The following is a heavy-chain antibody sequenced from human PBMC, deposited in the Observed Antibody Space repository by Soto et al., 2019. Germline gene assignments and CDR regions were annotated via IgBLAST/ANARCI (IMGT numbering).Heavy chain of an antibody. Sequence: GASVKGLCKASGYTFTSYGISWARQAPGQGLEWMGWISAYNGNTNYAQKLQGRVTMTTDTSTSTAYMELRSLRSDDTAVYYCARRTYYDSSGDFDYWGQGTLVTVSS. J-gene: IGHJ4*02. V-gene: IGHV1-18*04. D-gene: IGHD3-22*01. CDR3: ARRTYYDSSGDFDY. CDR1: GYTFTSYG. CDR2: ISAYNGNT.